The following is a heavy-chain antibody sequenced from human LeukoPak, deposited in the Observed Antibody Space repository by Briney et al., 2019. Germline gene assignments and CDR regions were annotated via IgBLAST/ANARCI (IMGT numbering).Heavy chain of an antibody. CDR1: GFTFDDYA. D-gene: IGHD4/OR15-4a*01. Sequence: PGGSLRLSCTASGFTFDDYAMHWVRQAPGKGLEWGSSISTSSSYIYHADSVKGRFTTSRDNSKNTLYLQMNSLRAEDTAVYYCARRAGAYSHPYDYWGQGTLVTVSS. CDR2: ISTSSSYI. J-gene: IGHJ4*02. V-gene: IGHV3-21*04. CDR3: ARRAGAYSHPYDY.